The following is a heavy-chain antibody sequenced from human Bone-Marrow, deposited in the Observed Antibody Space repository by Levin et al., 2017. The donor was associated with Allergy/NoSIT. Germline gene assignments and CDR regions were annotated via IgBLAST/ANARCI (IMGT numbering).Heavy chain of an antibody. CDR3: ARPDGSGTSCYYFFDS. CDR1: GFTFSRYS. CDR2: ISRSSSTI. Sequence: PGGSLRLSCAASGFTFSRYSMNWVRQAPGRGLEWVSYISRSSSTISYADSVKGRFTISRDNAKNSLYLQMNSLRDEDTAVYYCARPDGSGTSCYYFFDSWGQGTLVTVSS. J-gene: IGHJ4*02. D-gene: IGHD2-2*01. V-gene: IGHV3-48*02.